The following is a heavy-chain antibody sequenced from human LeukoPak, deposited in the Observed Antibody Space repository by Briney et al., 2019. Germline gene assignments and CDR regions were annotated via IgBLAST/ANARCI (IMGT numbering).Heavy chain of an antibody. CDR2: INHSGST. D-gene: IGHD3-16*01. Sequence: PSETLSLTCAVYGGSFSGHYWTWIRQPPGKGLEWMGEINHSGSTNYNPSLKSRVTISVDTSKNQFSLKVSSVTAADTAVYYCARVKDPGGYYYYYYMDIWGKGNTVTVSS. CDR3: ARVKDPGGYYYYYYMDI. V-gene: IGHV4-34*01. CDR1: GGSFSGHY. J-gene: IGHJ6*03.